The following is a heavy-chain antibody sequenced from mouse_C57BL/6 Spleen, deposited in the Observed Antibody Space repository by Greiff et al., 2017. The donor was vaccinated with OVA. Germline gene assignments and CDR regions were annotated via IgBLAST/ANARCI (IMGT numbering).Heavy chain of an antibody. D-gene: IGHD1-1*01. CDR1: GYSFTSYY. Sequence: QVQLKESGPELVKPGASVKISCKASGYSFTSYYIHWVKQRPGQGLEWIGWIYPGSGNTKYNEKFKGKATLTADTSSSTAYMQRSSLTSEDSAVYYCARAGADYDRSSSIAYWGQGTLVAVSA. CDR3: ARAGADYDRSSSIAY. CDR2: IYPGSGNT. V-gene: IGHV1-66*01. J-gene: IGHJ3*01.